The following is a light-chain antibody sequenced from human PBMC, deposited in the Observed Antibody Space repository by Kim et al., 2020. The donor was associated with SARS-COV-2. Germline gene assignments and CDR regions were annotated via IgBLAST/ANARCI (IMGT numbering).Light chain of an antibody. Sequence: LSPGERATLSCRASQSVSSTYVAWYKQKPGQAHRLLIYGASSMATGIPDRFSGSGSGTDFTLTISRLEPEDFAVYYCQQYGWSPYTFGQGTKLEI. CDR1: QSVSSTY. CDR3: QQYGWSPYT. V-gene: IGKV3-20*01. CDR2: GAS. J-gene: IGKJ2*01.